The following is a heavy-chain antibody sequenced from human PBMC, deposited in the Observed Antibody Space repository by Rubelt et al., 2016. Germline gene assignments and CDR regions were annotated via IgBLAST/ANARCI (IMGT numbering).Heavy chain of an antibody. CDR3: AKSGGTMIVADFDY. J-gene: IGHJ4*02. V-gene: IGHV3-23*01. CDR2: ISDSGGIT. Sequence: GKGLEWVSTISDSGGITYYGDSVKGRFTISRDNSKNTLYLQMNSLRAEDTALYYCAKSGGTMIVADFDYWGQGTLVTVSS. D-gene: IGHD3-22*01.